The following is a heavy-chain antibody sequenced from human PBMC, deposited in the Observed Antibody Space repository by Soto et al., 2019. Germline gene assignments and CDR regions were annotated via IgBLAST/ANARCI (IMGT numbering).Heavy chain of an antibody. CDR2: INSDGTDT. V-gene: IGHV3-74*01. CDR3: ARDWSYALNY. CDR1: GFTFSSSW. Sequence: PGGSLRLSSAASGFTFSSSWMHWVRQAPGKGLVWVSHINSDGTDTNYADSVKGRFTISRDNAKNTVYLQMNSLRAEDTAVYYCARDWSYALNYWGQGSLVTVSS. D-gene: IGHD3-16*01. J-gene: IGHJ4*02.